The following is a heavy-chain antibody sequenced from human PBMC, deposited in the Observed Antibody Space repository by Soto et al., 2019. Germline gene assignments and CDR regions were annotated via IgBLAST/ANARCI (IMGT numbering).Heavy chain of an antibody. J-gene: IGHJ6*02. CDR3: ARGVATSSRYYCYYGMDV. Sequence: SETLSLTCTVSGGSLRNTDYYWGWIRQPPGKGLEWIGSIYYSGSTYYNPSLRSRVTISVDTSKNQFSLKLTSVTAADTSVYYCARGVATSSRYYCYYGMDVWGQGTTVTVSS. D-gene: IGHD5-12*01. V-gene: IGHV4-39*01. CDR1: GGSLRNTDYY. CDR2: IYYSGST.